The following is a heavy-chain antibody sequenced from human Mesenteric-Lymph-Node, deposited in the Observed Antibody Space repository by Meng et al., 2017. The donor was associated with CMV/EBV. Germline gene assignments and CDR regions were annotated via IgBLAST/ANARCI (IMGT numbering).Heavy chain of an antibody. J-gene: IGHJ4*02. CDR1: GVSVTSGAYH. CDR3: AKSRSSTPGIVDD. V-gene: IGHV4-61*08. D-gene: IGHD2/OR15-2a*01. Sequence: VQLQESGPGLVKPSETLSLTCIVSGVSVTSGAYHWSWIRQSPGKGLEWIGYIYGTGITIYNPSLKSRVTILLETSKNQFSLKLNSVTTEDTAVYYCAKSRSSTPGIVDDWGQGTLVTVSS. CDR2: IYGTGIT.